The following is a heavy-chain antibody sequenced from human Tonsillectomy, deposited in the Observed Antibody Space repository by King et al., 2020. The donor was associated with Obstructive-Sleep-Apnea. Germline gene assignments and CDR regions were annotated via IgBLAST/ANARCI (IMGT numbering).Heavy chain of an antibody. J-gene: IGHJ4*02. D-gene: IGHD5-18*01. CDR3: AREAYVNTAMANDY. CDR1: GFTFSSYS. V-gene: IGHV3-21*01. CDR2: ISSSSSNI. Sequence: VQLVESVGGLVKPGGSLRLSCAASGFTFSSYSMNWVRQAPGKGLEWVSSISSSSSNIYYADSMKGRFTISRDNAKNSLFLQMYNLRAEDTAVYYCAREAYVNTAMANDYWGQGTLVTVSS.